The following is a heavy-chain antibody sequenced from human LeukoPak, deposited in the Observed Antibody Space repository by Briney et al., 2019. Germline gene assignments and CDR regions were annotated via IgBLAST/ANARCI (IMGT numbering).Heavy chain of an antibody. Sequence: SGPALVKSTQTLTLTCTFSGFSLSTSGMCVSWIRQPPGRALEWLARIDWDGDKYYNTSLKTRLTISKATSKNPVVLTMTNMDPVDTATYYCARDQYDSRGYAGEFDYWGQGTLVTVSS. V-gene: IGHV2-70*11. CDR2: IDWDGDK. J-gene: IGHJ4*02. CDR3: ARDQYDSRGYAGEFDY. D-gene: IGHD3-22*01. CDR1: GFSLSTSGMC.